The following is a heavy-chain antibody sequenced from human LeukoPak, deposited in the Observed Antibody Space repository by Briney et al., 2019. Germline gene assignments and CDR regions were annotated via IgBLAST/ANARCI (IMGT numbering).Heavy chain of an antibody. J-gene: IGHJ5*02. CDR1: GGSISDSSSY. Sequence: SETLSLTCTVSGGSISDSSSYWGWIRQPPGKGLEWIGSIYYSGSTYYNPSLKSRVTISVDTSKNQFSLKLSSVTAADTAVYYCARVPRSGDRFDPWGQGTLVTVSS. CDR2: IYYSGST. D-gene: IGHD2-15*01. CDR3: ARVPRSGDRFDP. V-gene: IGHV4-39*07.